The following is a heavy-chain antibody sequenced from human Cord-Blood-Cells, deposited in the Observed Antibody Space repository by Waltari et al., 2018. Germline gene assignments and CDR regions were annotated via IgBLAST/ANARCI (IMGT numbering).Heavy chain of an antibody. J-gene: IGHJ4*02. CDR2: IDHSGST. CDR3: ATKSRGYCSSTSCYSSSWYYFDY. CDR1: GYSISSGYY. Sequence: QVQLQESGPGLVKPSETLSLTCAVSGYSISSGYYWGWIRQPPGKGLEWIGSIDHSGSTYYNPSLKSRVTISVDTSKNQFSLKLSSVTAADTAVYYCATKSRGYCSSTSCYSSSWYYFDYWGQGTLVTVSS. V-gene: IGHV4-38-2*01. D-gene: IGHD2-2*02.